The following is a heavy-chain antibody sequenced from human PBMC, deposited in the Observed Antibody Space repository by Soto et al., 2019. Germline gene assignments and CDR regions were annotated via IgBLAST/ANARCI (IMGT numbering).Heavy chain of an antibody. V-gene: IGHV4-30-4*01. CDR3: ARERPDGARLDP. CDR2: IYYSGST. J-gene: IGHJ5*02. D-gene: IGHD6-6*01. CDR1: GGSISSGDYY. Sequence: QVQLQESGPGLVKPSQTLSLTCTVSGGSISSGDYYWSWIRQPPGKGLEWIGYIYYSGSTYYSPSLKSRVTISVDTSKNQFSLKLSSVTAADTAVYYSARERPDGARLDPWGQGTLVTVSS.